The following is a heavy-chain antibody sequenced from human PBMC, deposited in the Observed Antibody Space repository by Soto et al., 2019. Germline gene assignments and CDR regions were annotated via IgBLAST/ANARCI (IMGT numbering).Heavy chain of an antibody. CDR1: GYRFTSYW. V-gene: IGHV5-10-1*01. D-gene: IGHD6-13*01. CDR2: IDPSDSYT. Sequence: GESLKISCEGSGYRFTSYWISWVRQMPGKGLEWMGNIDPSDSYTNYSPSFQGHVTISADKSISTAYLQWNSLKASDTAMYYCARHGIPAPGDVFDIWGQGTMVTVSS. J-gene: IGHJ3*02. CDR3: ARHGIPAPGDVFDI.